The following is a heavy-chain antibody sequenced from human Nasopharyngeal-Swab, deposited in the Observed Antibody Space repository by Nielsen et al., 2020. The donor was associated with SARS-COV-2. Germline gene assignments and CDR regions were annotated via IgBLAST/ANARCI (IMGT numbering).Heavy chain of an antibody. D-gene: IGHD2-2*02. CDR3: SRIPIDY. CDR2: ISSNGGST. V-gene: IGHV3-64D*06. CDR1: GFTFSSYA. Sequence: GESLKISCSASGFTFSSYAMHWVRQAPGKGLEYASAISSNGGSTYYADSVKGRFTISRDNSKNTLYLQMSSLRAEDTAVYYCSRIPIDYWGQGTLVTVSS. J-gene: IGHJ4*02.